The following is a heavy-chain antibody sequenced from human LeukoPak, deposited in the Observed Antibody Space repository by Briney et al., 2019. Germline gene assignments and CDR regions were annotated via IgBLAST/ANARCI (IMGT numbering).Heavy chain of an antibody. Sequence: SETLSLTCAVYGGSFSGYYWSWIRQPPRKGLEWIGEINHSGSTNYNPSLKSRVTISVDTSKNQFSLKLSSVTAADTAVYYCARGRYCSGGSCYRYYYYYMDVWGKGTTVTVSS. CDR2: INHSGST. CDR1: GGSFSGYY. J-gene: IGHJ6*03. D-gene: IGHD2-15*01. CDR3: ARGRYCSGGSCYRYYYYYMDV. V-gene: IGHV4-34*01.